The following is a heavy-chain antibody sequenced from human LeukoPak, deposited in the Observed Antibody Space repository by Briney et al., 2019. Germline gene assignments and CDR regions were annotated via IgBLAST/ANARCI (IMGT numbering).Heavy chain of an antibody. CDR1: GGTFSSYA. CDR2: IIPIFGTA. V-gene: IGHV1-69*05. J-gene: IGHJ6*03. CDR3: ARNRRVIREKYYYYYYYMDV. Sequence: GASVKVSCKASGGTFSSYAISWVRQAPGQGLEWMGRIIPIFGTANYAQKFQGRVTITTDESTSTAYMELSSLRSEDTAVYYCARNRRVIREKYYYYYYYMDVWGKGTTATVSS. D-gene: IGHD2-21*01.